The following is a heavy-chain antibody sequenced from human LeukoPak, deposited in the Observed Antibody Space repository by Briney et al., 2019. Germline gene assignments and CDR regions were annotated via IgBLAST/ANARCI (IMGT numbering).Heavy chain of an antibody. CDR3: ARDLPSSWRFDY. J-gene: IGHJ4*02. D-gene: IGHD6-13*01. V-gene: IGHV1-69*05. CDR1: GGTFSSDA. Sequence: SVKVSCKASGGTFSSDAISWVRQAPGQGLEWMGRIIPIFGTANYAQKFQGRVTITTDESTSTAYMELSSLRSEDTAVYYCARDLPSSWRFDYWGQGTLVTVSS. CDR2: IIPIFGTA.